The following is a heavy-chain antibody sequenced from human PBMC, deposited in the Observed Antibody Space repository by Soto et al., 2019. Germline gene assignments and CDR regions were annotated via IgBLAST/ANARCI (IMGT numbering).Heavy chain of an antibody. CDR3: VRGPYNYNSRHFDY. D-gene: IGHD1-1*01. J-gene: IGHJ4*02. CDR2: INHSGIT. V-gene: IGHV4-34*01. Sequence: PSETLSLTCTVSGGSFSGYVWTWIRQPPGKGLEWLAEINHSGITNYNPSVESRVSMSVDTSKNQFSLRLYSVTAADTAVYSRVRGPYNYNSRHFDYWRQGTLVPVSS. CDR1: GGSFSGYV.